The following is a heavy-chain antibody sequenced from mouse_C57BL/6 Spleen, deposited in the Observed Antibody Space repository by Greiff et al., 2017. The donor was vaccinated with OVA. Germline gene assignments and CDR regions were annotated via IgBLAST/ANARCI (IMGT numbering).Heavy chain of an antibody. CDR1: GYSFTDYY. J-gene: IGHJ2*01. CDR2: INPNYGTT. CDR3: ERMDTTVVAKDY. Sequence: VQLQQSGPELVKPGASVKISCKASGYSFTDYYMNWVKQSHGKSLEWIGVINPNYGTTSYNQKFKGKATLTVDQSSSTAYMQLKSLTSEDSAVYYRERMDTTVVAKDYWGQGTTLTVSS. D-gene: IGHD1-1*01. V-gene: IGHV1-39*01.